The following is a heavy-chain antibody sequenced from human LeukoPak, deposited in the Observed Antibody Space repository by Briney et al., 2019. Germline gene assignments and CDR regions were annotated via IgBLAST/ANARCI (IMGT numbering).Heavy chain of an antibody. V-gene: IGHV3-48*03. D-gene: IGHD1-7*01. J-gene: IGHJ4*02. CDR1: GFTFSSYE. Sequence: PGGSLRLSCAASGFTFSSYEMNWVRQAPGKGLEWVSYISSSGSTIYYADSVKGRFTISRDNAKNSLYLQMNSLRAEDTAVYYCASESGRPYELLVDYWGQGTLVTVSS. CDR3: ASESGRPYELLVDY. CDR2: ISSSGSTI.